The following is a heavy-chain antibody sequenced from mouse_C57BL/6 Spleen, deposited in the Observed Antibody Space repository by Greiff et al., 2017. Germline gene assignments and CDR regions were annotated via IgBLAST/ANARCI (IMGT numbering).Heavy chain of an antibody. J-gene: IGHJ4*01. V-gene: IGHV1-72*01. D-gene: IGHD2-3*01. CDR1: GYTFTSYW. CDR3: ARSGDVDGYYGGYYYAMDY. Sequence: QVQLQQPGAELVKPGASVKLSCKASGYTFTSYWMHWVKQRPGRGLEWIGRIDPNSGGTKYNEKFKSKATLTVDKPSSTAYMQLSSLTSEDSAGYYCARSGDVDGYYGGYYYAMDYWGQGTSVTVSS. CDR2: IDPNSGGT.